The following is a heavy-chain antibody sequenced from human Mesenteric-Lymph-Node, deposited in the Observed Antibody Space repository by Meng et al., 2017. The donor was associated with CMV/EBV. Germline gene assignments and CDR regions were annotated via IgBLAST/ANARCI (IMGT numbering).Heavy chain of an antibody. CDR3: AKRPLTDYYYYGMDV. CDR1: EFTFSDYY. V-gene: IGHV3-11*04. J-gene: IGHJ6*02. CDR2: ISTDGTTI. Sequence: SCAASEFTFSDYYMSWIRQAPGKGLEWVSYISTDGTTIYYADSVRGRFTISRDNSRNMMYLQMNSLRPEDTAVYYCAKRPLTDYYYYGMDVCGQGTTVTVSS. D-gene: IGHD3-16*01.